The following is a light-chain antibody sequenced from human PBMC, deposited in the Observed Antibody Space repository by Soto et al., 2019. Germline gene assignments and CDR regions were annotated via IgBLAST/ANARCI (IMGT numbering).Light chain of an antibody. Sequence: DVQMTQSPSTLSGSVGDRFTITCRASQTISSWLAWYQQKPGKAPKLLIYKASTLKSGVTSRFRGSGSGTEFTLTISSLQPDDFATYYCQHYNSYSEAFGQGTKG. CDR1: QTISSW. CDR2: KAS. V-gene: IGKV1-5*03. J-gene: IGKJ1*01. CDR3: QHYNSYSEA.